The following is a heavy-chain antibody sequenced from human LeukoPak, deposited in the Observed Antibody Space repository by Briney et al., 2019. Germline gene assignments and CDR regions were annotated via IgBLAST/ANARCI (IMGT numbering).Heavy chain of an antibody. CDR2: ISGRGGST. D-gene: IGHD3-22*01. V-gene: IGHV3-23*01. J-gene: IGHJ6*02. CDR3: AKFGLNTYYYDSSGYYPTYYYYGMDV. Sequence: GGSLRLSCAASGFTFSSYAMSWVRQAPGKGLEWVSAISGRGGSTYYADSVEARFTIPRDNPKNTLYLQMNSLRAEDTAVYYCAKFGLNTYYYDSSGYYPTYYYYGMDVWGQGTTVTVSS. CDR1: GFTFSSYA.